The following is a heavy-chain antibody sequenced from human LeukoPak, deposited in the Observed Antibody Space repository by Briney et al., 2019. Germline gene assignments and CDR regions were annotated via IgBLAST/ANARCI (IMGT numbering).Heavy chain of an antibody. D-gene: IGHD4-17*01. Sequence: GGSLRLSCAASGFTVSSNYMSWVRQAPGKGLEWVSVIYSGGSTYYADSVKGRFTISRDNSKNTLYLQMNSLRAEDTAVYFCAREGNYGDYDYYWGQGTLVTVSS. V-gene: IGHV3-66*02. CDR1: GFTVSSNY. CDR3: AREGNYGDYDYY. J-gene: IGHJ4*02. CDR2: IYSGGST.